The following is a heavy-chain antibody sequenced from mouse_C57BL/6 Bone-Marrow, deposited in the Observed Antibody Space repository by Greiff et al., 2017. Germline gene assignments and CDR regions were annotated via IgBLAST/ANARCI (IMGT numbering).Heavy chain of an antibody. Sequence: VQLVESGAELARPGASVKLSCKASGYTFTSYGISWVKQRTGQGLEWIGEISPRSGNTYYNEKFKGKATLTADKSSSTAYMELRSLTSEDSAVYFCAREIDYYYGSRGYWGQGTTLTVSS. CDR2: ISPRSGNT. V-gene: IGHV1-81*01. CDR3: AREIDYYYGSRGY. CDR1: GYTFTSYG. D-gene: IGHD1-1*01. J-gene: IGHJ2*01.